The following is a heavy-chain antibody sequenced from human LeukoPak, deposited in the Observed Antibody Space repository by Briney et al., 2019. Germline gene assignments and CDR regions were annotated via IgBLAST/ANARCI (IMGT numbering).Heavy chain of an antibody. Sequence: GASVNVSCKASGYTFTSYDINWVRQATGQGLEWMGWMNPNSGNTGYAQKFQGRVTMTRNTSISTAYMELSSLRSEDTAVYYCARGNPRYSSSWCCAFDIWGQGTMVTVSS. V-gene: IGHV1-8*01. CDR3: ARGNPRYSSSWCCAFDI. CDR2: MNPNSGNT. CDR1: GYTFTSYD. D-gene: IGHD6-13*01. J-gene: IGHJ3*02.